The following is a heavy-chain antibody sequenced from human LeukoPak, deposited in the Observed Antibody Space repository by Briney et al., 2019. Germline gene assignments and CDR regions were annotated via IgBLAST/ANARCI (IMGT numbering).Heavy chain of an antibody. Sequence: SETLSLTCAVYGGSFSGYYWSWIRQPPGKGLEWIGSIYYSGSTYYNPSLKSRVTISVDTSKNQFSLKLSSVTAADTAVYYCARHITVTRRQPLFDYWGQGTLVTVSS. D-gene: IGHD4-17*01. CDR2: IYYSGST. CDR3: ARHITVTRRQPLFDY. CDR1: GGSFSGYY. J-gene: IGHJ4*02. V-gene: IGHV4-34*01.